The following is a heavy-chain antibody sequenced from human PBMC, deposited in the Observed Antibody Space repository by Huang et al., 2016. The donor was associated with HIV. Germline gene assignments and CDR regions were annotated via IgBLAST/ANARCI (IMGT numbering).Heavy chain of an antibody. CDR2: IYYSGSA. CDR3: ARSSSWSFDH. Sequence: QLQLQESGPGLLKPSETLSLTFTVPGGSISSSSYYWGWIRQPPGKGLEWIANIYYSGSAYYNPSLNSRVTIFVDTSKNQFSLKLDSVAATDTAVYYCARSSSWSFDHWGQGMLVTVSS. J-gene: IGHJ4*02. V-gene: IGHV4-39*01. CDR1: GGSISSSSYY. D-gene: IGHD6-19*01.